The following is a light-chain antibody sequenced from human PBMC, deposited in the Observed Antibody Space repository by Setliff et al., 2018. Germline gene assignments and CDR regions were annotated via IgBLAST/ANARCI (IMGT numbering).Light chain of an antibody. Sequence: SYELTQPPPVSVAPGKTARITCGGNNIGSKSVHWYQQKPGQAPVLVIYYDSDRPSGIPERFSGSNSGNTATLTISRVEAGDEADYYCQVWDSSSDHRVFGGGTKVTVL. CDR3: QVWDSSSDHRV. CDR1: NIGSKS. J-gene: IGLJ2*01. V-gene: IGLV3-21*04. CDR2: YDS.